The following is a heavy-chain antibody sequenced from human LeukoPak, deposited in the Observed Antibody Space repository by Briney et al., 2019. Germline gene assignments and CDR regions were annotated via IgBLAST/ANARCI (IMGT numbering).Heavy chain of an antibody. J-gene: IGHJ4*02. V-gene: IGHV3-53*01. Sequence: GGSLRLSCVASGFTVSSNYMSWVRQAPGKGLEWVSILYSGGSTYYADSVKGRLTISRDNSENTLYLQMNSLRGDDTAVYYCAKDVGKWESLHFFDYWGQGTLVTVSS. D-gene: IGHD1-26*01. CDR1: GFTVSSNY. CDR3: AKDVGKWESLHFFDY. CDR2: LYSGGST.